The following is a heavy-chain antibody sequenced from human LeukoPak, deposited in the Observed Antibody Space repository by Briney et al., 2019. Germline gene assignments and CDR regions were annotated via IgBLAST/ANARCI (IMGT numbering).Heavy chain of an antibody. Sequence: SETLSLTCTVSGYSISSGYHWGWIRQPPGKGLEWIGNIYHSGSTYYNPSLKSRVTISLNTSKNQFSLKLTSVTAADTAVYYCARENIVATIYFDYWGQGTLVTVSS. CDR2: IYHSGST. V-gene: IGHV4-38-2*02. CDR3: ARENIVATIYFDY. CDR1: GYSISSGYH. D-gene: IGHD5-12*01. J-gene: IGHJ4*02.